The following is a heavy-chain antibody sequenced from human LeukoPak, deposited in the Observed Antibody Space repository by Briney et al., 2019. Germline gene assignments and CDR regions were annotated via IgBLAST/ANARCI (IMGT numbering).Heavy chain of an antibody. D-gene: IGHD5-24*01. CDR3: ARDRGRDGYNFDY. V-gene: IGHV3-48*01. J-gene: IGHJ4*02. CDR2: IRSSSSTM. Sequence: PGGSLRLSCAASGFTFSSSSMNWVRQAPGKGLEWVSYIRSSSSTMYYADSVKGRFTISRDNAKNPLYLQMNSLRAEDTAVYYCARDRGRDGYNFDYWGQGTLVTVSS. CDR1: GFTFSSSS.